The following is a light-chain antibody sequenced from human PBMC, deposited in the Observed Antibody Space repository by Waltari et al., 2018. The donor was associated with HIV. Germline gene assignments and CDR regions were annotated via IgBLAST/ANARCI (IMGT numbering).Light chain of an antibody. CDR1: QSVSSN. J-gene: IGKJ4*01. Sequence: EIVMTQSTATLSVSPGERATLSCRARQSVSSNLAWYQQKRGQAPRLLIYGASTRATGIPARLSGSGSGTEFTLTISSLQSEDFAVYYCQQYNNWPPLTFGGGTKVEIK. CDR2: GAS. V-gene: IGKV3-15*01. CDR3: QQYNNWPPLT.